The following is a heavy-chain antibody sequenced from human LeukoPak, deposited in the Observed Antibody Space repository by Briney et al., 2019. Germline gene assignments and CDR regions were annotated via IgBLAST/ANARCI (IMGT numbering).Heavy chain of an antibody. V-gene: IGHV3-7*01. CDR1: GFTFSSYS. Sequence: HGGSLRLSCAASGFTFSSYSMSWVRQAPGKGLEWVANIKQDGSEKYYVDSVKGRFTISRDNAKNTLYLQMSSLRVEDTAVYSCARANNFDYWGQGTLVTVSS. CDR3: ARANNFDY. J-gene: IGHJ4*02. D-gene: IGHD1/OR15-1a*01. CDR2: IKQDGSEK.